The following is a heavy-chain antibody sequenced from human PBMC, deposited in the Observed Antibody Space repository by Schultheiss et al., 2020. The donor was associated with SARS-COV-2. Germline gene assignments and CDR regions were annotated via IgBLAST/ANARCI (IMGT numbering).Heavy chain of an antibody. Sequence: GGSLRLSCAASGFTFSSYAMHWVRQAPGKGLEWVAVIWYDGSNKYYADSVRGRFTMSRDNSKNIVYLQMNSLRADDTAVYYCASHSSGWFISYYGMDVWGQGTTVTVSS. CDR3: ASHSSGWFISYYGMDV. CDR1: GFTFSSYA. V-gene: IGHV3-33*08. CDR2: IWYDGSNK. D-gene: IGHD6-19*01. J-gene: IGHJ6*02.